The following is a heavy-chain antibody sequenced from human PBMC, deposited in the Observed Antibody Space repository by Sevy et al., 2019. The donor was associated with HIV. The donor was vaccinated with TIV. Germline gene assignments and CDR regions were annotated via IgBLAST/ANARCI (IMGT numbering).Heavy chain of an antibody. D-gene: IGHD5-12*01. Sequence: GGSLRLSCAASGFTVSSNYMSWVRQAPGKGLEWVSVIYSGGSTYYADSVKGRFTISRDNSKNTLYLQMNSLRAEDTAMYYCARDRLATSAAFDIWGQGTMVTVSS. V-gene: IGHV3-53*01. CDR1: GFTVSSNY. CDR2: IYSGGST. CDR3: ARDRLATSAAFDI. J-gene: IGHJ3*02.